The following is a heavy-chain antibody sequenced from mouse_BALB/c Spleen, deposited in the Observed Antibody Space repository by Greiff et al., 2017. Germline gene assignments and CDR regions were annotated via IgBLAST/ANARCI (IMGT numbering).Heavy chain of an antibody. CDR1: GFNIKDYY. D-gene: IGHD1-1*01. V-gene: IGHV14-4*02. Sequence: EVQLQQSGAELVRSGASVKLSCTASGFNIKDYYMHWVKQRPEQGLEWIGWIDPENGDTEYAPKFQGKATMTADTSSNTAYLQLSSLTSDDTAVYYCNADYCGSSVYFDVWGAGTTVTVSS. CDR3: NADYCGSSVYFDV. J-gene: IGHJ1*01. CDR2: IDPENGDT.